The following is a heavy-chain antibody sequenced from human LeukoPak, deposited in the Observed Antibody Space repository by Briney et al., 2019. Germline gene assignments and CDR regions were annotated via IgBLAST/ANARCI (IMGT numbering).Heavy chain of an antibody. CDR2: ISSSGSTV. CDR3: ARDTHHWRGVGRQVYGMDV. D-gene: IGHD3-3*01. V-gene: IGHV3-48*03. CDR1: GFTFSSYE. J-gene: IGHJ6*02. Sequence: GGSLRLSCAASGFTFSSYEMNWVRQAPGKGLEWVSFISSSGSTVYYADSVKGRFTISRDNAKNSLYLQMNSLRAEDTAVYYCARDTHHWRGVGRQVYGMDVWGQGTTVTVSS.